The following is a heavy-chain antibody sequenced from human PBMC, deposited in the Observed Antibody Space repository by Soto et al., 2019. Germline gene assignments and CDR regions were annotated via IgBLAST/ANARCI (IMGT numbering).Heavy chain of an antibody. CDR3: ARVWSGYYNNWFDP. V-gene: IGHV1-3*01. J-gene: IGHJ5*02. CDR1: GCTFSSYA. Sequence: ASVKVSCKASGCTFSSYAMHWVHQAPGQRLEWMGWINAGNGNTKYSQKFQGRVTITRDTSASTAYMELSSLRSEDTAVYYCARVWSGYYNNWFDPWGQGTLVTVSS. CDR2: INAGNGNT. D-gene: IGHD3-3*01.